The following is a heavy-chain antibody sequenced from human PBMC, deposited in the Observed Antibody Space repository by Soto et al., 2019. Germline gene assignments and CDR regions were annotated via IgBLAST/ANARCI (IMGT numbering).Heavy chain of an antibody. CDR1: GYTFTRYG. Sequence: ASVKVSCKASGYTFTRYGISWVRQTPGQGLEWMGWISAYNDNTNYAQKLQGRVTMTTDTPTSTAYMELRSLRSDDTAVYYCASGTVVRERAFDFWGQRTMVT. CDR2: ISAYNDNT. V-gene: IGHV1-18*01. CDR3: ASGTVVRERAFDF. D-gene: IGHD2-15*01. J-gene: IGHJ3*01.